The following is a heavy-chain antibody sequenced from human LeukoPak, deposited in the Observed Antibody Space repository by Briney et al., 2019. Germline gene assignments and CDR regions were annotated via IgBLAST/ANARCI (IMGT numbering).Heavy chain of an antibody. Sequence: ASVKVSCKASGYTFTNFAMNWVRQAPGQGLEWMGWINTNTGNPTYAQGFTGRFVFSLDTSVSTAYLQISSLKAEDTAVYYCARDPNHYYDSSGYYGDYWGQGTLVTVSS. CDR1: GYTFTNFA. CDR3: ARDPNHYYDSSGYYGDY. V-gene: IGHV7-4-1*02. D-gene: IGHD3-22*01. J-gene: IGHJ4*02. CDR2: INTNTGNP.